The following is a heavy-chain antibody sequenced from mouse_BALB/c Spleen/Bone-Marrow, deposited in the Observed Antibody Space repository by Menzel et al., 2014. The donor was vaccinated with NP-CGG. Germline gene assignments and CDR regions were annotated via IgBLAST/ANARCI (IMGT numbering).Heavy chain of an antibody. Sequence: EESGGRLVTPGTPLTLTCTASGFSLSSYDMSWVRQAPGKGLEWIGTVSINSNIFYASWAKGRFTISRTSTTVDLKITSPTTEDTATYFCARGDSMWLWGQGTLVTVS. CDR3: ARGDSMWL. CDR2: VSINSNI. V-gene: IGHV5-6-5*01. D-gene: IGHD2-10*02. J-gene: IGHJ3*02. CDR1: GFSLSSYD.